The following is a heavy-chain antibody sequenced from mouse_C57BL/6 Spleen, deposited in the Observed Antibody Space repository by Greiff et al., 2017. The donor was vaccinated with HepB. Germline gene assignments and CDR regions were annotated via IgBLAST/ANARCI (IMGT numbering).Heavy chain of an antibody. Sequence: VQLQQSGAELVRPGASVKLSCTASGFNIKDDYMHWVKQRPEQGLEWIGWIDPENGDTEYASKFQGKATITADTSSNTAYLQLSSLTSEDTAVYYCTTAMVTTTYWGQGTLVTVSA. CDR1: GFNIKDDY. V-gene: IGHV14-4*01. CDR2: IDPENGDT. D-gene: IGHD2-2*01. CDR3: TTAMVTTTY. J-gene: IGHJ3*01.